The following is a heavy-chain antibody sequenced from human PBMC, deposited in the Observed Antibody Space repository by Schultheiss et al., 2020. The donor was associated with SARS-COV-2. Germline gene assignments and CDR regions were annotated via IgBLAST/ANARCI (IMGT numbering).Heavy chain of an antibody. CDR1: GFTVSSNY. Sequence: GGSLRLSCAASGFTVSSNYMSWVRQAPGKGLEWVSLIYSGGSTYYADSVKGRFTVSRDNAKNSLYLQMNSLRAEDTAVYYCASDRSPYYYDSSGYDYWGQGDLVTVSS. CDR2: IYSGGST. J-gene: IGHJ4*02. D-gene: IGHD3-22*01. CDR3: ASDRSPYYYDSSGYDY. V-gene: IGHV3-53*01.